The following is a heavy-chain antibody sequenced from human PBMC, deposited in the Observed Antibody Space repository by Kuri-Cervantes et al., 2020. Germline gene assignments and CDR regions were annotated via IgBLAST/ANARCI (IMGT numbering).Heavy chain of an antibody. V-gene: IGHV3-7*03. J-gene: IGHJ4*02. D-gene: IGHD6-19*01. CDR1: GFTFSSYW. Sequence: GESLKISCAASGFTFSSYWMSWVRQAPGKGLEWVANIKQDGSEKYYVDSVKGRFTISRDNAKNSLYLQMNSLRAEDTAVYYCANGLSGGYSSGWYFGINVSWGQGTLVTVSS. CDR2: IKQDGSEK. CDR3: ANGLSGGYSSGWYFGINVS.